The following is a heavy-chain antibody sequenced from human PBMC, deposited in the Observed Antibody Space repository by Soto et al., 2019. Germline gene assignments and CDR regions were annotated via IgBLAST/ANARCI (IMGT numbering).Heavy chain of an antibody. CDR2: INTDGSTT. J-gene: IGHJ4*01. D-gene: IGHD3-10*01. Sequence: EVQLVESGGGLVQPGGSLRLSCAASGFIFSNYCMHWVRQAPGKGLVWVSRINTDGSTTTYADSVKGRFTISRDNAKSTLSLQMNSLRAEDTAVYVCSTDTFGPRDQWGPGTLVTVSS. V-gene: IGHV3-74*01. CDR3: STDTFGPRDQ. CDR1: GFIFSNYC.